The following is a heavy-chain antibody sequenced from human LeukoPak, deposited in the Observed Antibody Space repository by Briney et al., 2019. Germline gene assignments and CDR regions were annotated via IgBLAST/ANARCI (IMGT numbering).Heavy chain of an antibody. D-gene: IGHD2/OR15-2a*01. CDR3: ARSGLSRFGF. V-gene: IGHV3-48*03. CDR2: ISSSGSTI. CDR1: GFTFSSYE. Sequence: GGSLRLSCAASGFTFSSYEMNWVRQAPGKGLEWVSYISSSGSTIYYADSVKGRFTISRDNSRNTLYLQMNSLRAEDTAVYYCARSGLSRFGFWGQGTLVTVSS. J-gene: IGHJ4*02.